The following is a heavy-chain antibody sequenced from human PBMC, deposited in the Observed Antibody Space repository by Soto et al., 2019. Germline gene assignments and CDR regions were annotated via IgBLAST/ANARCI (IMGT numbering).Heavy chain of an antibody. CDR1: GVAISSGGYS. CDR3: ARAVGLGAVAVDY. Sequence: QMQLQESGSGLVKPSQTLSLTCAVYGVAISSGGYSWRWIRQPPGKGLDWSVDIYHSGSTYYNPSIKSRVTLSVYRSKTQSSMKLSSVTAEDTAGYYCARAVGLGAVAVDYCGQGTLVTVSS. CDR2: IYHSGST. D-gene: IGHD6-19*01. J-gene: IGHJ4*02. V-gene: IGHV4-30-2*01.